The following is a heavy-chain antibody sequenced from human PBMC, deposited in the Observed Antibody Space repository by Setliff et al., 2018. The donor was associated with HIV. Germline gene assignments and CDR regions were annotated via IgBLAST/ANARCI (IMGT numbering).Heavy chain of an antibody. J-gene: IGHJ6*03. Sequence: SETLSLTCGVSSYSIDSGYFWGWIRQPPGKGLEWIWSISHSGTTYYDPSLKSRVTMSVDTSKNQFSLKLKSVTAADTAVYYCARVTIPWGFNYYYMDVWGKGTTVTVSS. CDR3: ARVTIPWGFNYYYMDV. D-gene: IGHD3-10*01. CDR2: ISHSGTT. CDR1: SYSIDSGYF. V-gene: IGHV4-38-2*01.